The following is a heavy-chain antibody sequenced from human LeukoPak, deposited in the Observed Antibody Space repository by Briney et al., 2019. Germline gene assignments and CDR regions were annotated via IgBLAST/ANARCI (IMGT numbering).Heavy chain of an antibody. D-gene: IGHD5-18*01. CDR1: GGSFSGYY. Sequence: SETLSLTCAVYGGSFSGYYWSWIRQPPGKGLEWIGEINHSGSTNYNPSLKSQVTISVDTSKNQFSLKLSSVTAADTAVYYCARVRGYSYGYKRYYFDYWGQGTLVTVSS. V-gene: IGHV4-34*01. CDR3: ARVRGYSYGYKRYYFDY. J-gene: IGHJ4*02. CDR2: INHSGST.